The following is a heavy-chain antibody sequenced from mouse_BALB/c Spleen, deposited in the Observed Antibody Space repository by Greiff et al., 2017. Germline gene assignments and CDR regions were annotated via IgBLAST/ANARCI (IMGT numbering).Heavy chain of an antibody. J-gene: IGHJ3*01. V-gene: IGHV5-17*02. D-gene: IGHD2-4*01. Sequence: EVQLVESGGGLVQPGGSRKLSCAASGFTFSSFGMHWVRQAPEKGLEWVAYISSGSSTIYYADTVKGRFTISRDNPKNTLFLQMTSLRSEDTAMYYCARGTMITPWFAYWGQGTLVTVSA. CDR3: ARGTMITPWFAY. CDR1: GFTFSSFG. CDR2: ISSGSSTI.